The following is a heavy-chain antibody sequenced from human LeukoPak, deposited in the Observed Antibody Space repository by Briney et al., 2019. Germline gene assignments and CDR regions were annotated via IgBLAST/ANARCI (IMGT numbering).Heavy chain of an antibody. CDR2: IYHSGST. Sequence: SETLSLTCAVSGYSISSGYYWGWIRQPPGKGLEWIGSIYHSGSTYYNPSLKSRVTISVDTSKNQFSLKLNSVTAADTAVYYCARDKLATVTTGWFDPWGQGTLVTVSS. CDR1: GYSISSGYY. CDR3: ARDKLATVTTGWFDP. J-gene: IGHJ5*02. V-gene: IGHV4-38-2*02. D-gene: IGHD4-17*01.